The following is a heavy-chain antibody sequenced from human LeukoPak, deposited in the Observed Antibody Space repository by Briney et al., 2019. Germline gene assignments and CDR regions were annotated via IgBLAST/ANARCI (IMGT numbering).Heavy chain of an antibody. Sequence: PGGSLRLSCAASGFKFDDYAMYWVRQAPGKGLEWVSGINWKSDRIGYADSVKGRFTISRDNSKNTLYLQMNSLRAEDTAVYYCAKSGRRGYSYGHRFKYYFDYWGQGTLVTVSS. CDR2: INWKSDRI. V-gene: IGHV3-9*01. CDR1: GFKFDDYA. D-gene: IGHD5-18*01. J-gene: IGHJ4*02. CDR3: AKSGRRGYSYGHRFKYYFDY.